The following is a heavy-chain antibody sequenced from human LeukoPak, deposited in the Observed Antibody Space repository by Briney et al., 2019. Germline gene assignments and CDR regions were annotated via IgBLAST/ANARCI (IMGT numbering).Heavy chain of an antibody. V-gene: IGHV3-21*01. CDR1: GFTFRSYS. D-gene: IGHD4/OR15-4a*01. CDR2: ISSSSSYI. J-gene: IGHJ3*01. CDR3: VLRGGAF. Sequence: GGSLRLSCAASGFTFRSYSMNWVRQAPGTGLEWVSSISSSSSYIYYADSVKGRFTISRDNAKNSLYLQMNSLRVEDTAVYYCVLRGGAFWGEGTMVTVSS.